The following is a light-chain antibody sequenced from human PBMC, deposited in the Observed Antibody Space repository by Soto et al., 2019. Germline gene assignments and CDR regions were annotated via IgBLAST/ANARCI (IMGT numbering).Light chain of an antibody. CDR1: SSDVGGYNY. J-gene: IGLJ1*01. CDR2: EVS. V-gene: IGLV2-14*01. CDR3: SSFTNTYSYV. Sequence: QSALTQPASVSGSPGQSITISCTGTSSDVGGYNYVSWYQQHPGKAPKLMIYEVSNRPSGVSNRFSGSKSGNTASLTISGLQAEDEADYYCSSFTNTYSYVFDTGTKLTVL.